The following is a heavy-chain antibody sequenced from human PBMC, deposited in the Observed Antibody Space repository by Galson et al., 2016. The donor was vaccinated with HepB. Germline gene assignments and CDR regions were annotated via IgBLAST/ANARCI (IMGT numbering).Heavy chain of an antibody. J-gene: IGHJ4*02. CDR3: GKHGGFDY. CDR1: GFTVSTYN. CDR2: TSSSSGVT. D-gene: IGHD3-16*01. V-gene: IGHV3-23*01. Sequence: SLRLSCAVSGFTVSTYNMHWVRQAPGKGPEWIAFTSSSSGVTFYADSVKGRFTISRDNSKNTLYLYMNSLRAGDTAVYYCGKHGGFDYWGQGALVTVSS.